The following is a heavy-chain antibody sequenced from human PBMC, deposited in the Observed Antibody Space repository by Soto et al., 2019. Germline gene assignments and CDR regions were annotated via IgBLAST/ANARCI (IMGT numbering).Heavy chain of an antibody. CDR3: ARVDPLDPNFDY. J-gene: IGHJ4*02. D-gene: IGHD1-1*01. CDR1: GYTFTSYC. V-gene: IGHV1-18*04. Sequence: ASVKVSCKASGYTFTSYCISWVRQAPGQGLEWMGWISAYNGNTNYAQKLQGRVTMTTDTSTSTAYMELRSLRSDDTAVYYCARVDPLDPNFDYWGQGTLVTVSS. CDR2: ISAYNGNT.